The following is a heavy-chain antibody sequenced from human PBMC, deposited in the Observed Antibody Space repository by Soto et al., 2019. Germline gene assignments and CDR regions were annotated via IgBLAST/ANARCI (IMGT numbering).Heavy chain of an antibody. CDR3: ARVIESSPLCSRGGCYPTIFDY. Sequence: SETLSLTCAVSGYSISSGYYWGWTRQPPGKGLEWIGSIYHSGSTYYIPSLKSRVTTSVDTSKNQFSLRLSSVTAADTAVYYCARVIESSPLCSRGGCYPTIFDYWGQGTLVTVSS. CDR1: GYSISSGYY. V-gene: IGHV4-38-2*01. CDR2: IYHSGST. J-gene: IGHJ4*02. D-gene: IGHD2-15*01.